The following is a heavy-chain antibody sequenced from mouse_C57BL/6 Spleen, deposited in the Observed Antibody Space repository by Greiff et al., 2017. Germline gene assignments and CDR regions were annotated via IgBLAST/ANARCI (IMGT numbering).Heavy chain of an antibody. CDR2: INYDGSST. CDR3: TRDNDYFCY. Sequence: EVKLVESEGGLVQPGSSMKLSCTASGFTFSDYYMAWVRQVPEKGLEWVANINYDGSSTYYLDSLKSRFIISRDNAKNILYLQMSSLKSEDTATYYCTRDNDYFCYWGQGTTLTVAS. J-gene: IGHJ2*01. D-gene: IGHD2-4*01. V-gene: IGHV5-16*01. CDR1: GFTFSDYY.